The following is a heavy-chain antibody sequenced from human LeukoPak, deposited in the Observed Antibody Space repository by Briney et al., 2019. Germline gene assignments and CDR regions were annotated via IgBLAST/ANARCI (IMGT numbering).Heavy chain of an antibody. D-gene: IGHD5-18*01. CDR1: GGSFSGYY. J-gene: IGHJ3*02. V-gene: IGHV4-34*01. CDR3: ARGVNSYAPDAFDI. CDR2: INHSGST. Sequence: SETLSLTCAVYGGSFSGYYWSWIRQPPGKGLEWIGEINHSGSTNYNPSLKSRVTISVDTSKNQFSLELSSVTAADTAVYYCARGVNSYAPDAFDIWGQGTMVTVSS.